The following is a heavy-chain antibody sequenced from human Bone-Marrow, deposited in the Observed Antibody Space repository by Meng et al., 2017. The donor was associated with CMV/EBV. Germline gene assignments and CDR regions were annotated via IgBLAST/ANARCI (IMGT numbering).Heavy chain of an antibody. J-gene: IGHJ3*01. CDR2: INSDGSTT. D-gene: IGHD1-1*01. V-gene: IGHV3-74*01. CDR3: ARALTGACVQRGGSFDV. CDR1: GFTVSSNE. Sequence: GESLKISCASSGFTVSSNEMSWVRQAPGKGLVWVSRINSDGSTTSYADSVKGRFTISRDNAKNTLYLQMNTLRAEDTAIYYCARALTGACVQRGGSFDVWGHGTMVTVSS.